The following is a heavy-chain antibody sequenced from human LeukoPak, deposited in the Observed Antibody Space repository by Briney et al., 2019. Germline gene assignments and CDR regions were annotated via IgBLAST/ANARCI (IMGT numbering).Heavy chain of an antibody. D-gene: IGHD6-13*01. CDR2: ISSSSSYI. J-gene: IGHJ6*02. CDR3: ARDGWQQLVLAAGDYGMDV. CDR1: GFTFSSYS. Sequence: GGSLRLSCAASGFTFSSYSTNWVRQAPGKGLEWVSSISSSSSYIYYADSVKGRFTISRDNAKNSLYLQMNSLRAEDTAVYYCARDGWQQLVLAAGDYGMDVWGQGTTVTVSS. V-gene: IGHV3-21*01.